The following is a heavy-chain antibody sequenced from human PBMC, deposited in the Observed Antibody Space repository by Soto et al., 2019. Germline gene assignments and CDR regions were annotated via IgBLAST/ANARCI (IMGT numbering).Heavy chain of an antibody. J-gene: IGHJ6*02. D-gene: IGHD6-19*01. Sequence: GGSLRLSCAASGFTFSRYWMHWVRQAPGKGLVWLSRIDSGGSTTYYADSVKGRFTISRDNDKDTVYLQMNSLRAEDTAGYYCAPPYMYSRGLYFYGMDAWGQGPRVTVPS. V-gene: IGHV3-74*01. CDR2: IDSGGSTT. CDR1: GFTFSRYW. CDR3: APPYMYSRGLYFYGMDA.